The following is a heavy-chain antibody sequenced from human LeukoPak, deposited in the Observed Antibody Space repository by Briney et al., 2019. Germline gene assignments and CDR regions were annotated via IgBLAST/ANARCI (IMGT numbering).Heavy chain of an antibody. V-gene: IGHV3-23*01. CDR3: ARDQRSPVGYDAFDI. D-gene: IGHD4-23*01. J-gene: IGHJ3*02. CDR2: ISGSGGST. Sequence: GGSLRLSCAASGFTFSSYAINWVRQAPGKGLEWVSAISGSGGSTYYADSVKGRFTISRDTSKNTLYLQMNSLRDEDTAVYYCARDQRSPVGYDAFDIWGQGTMVTVSS. CDR1: GFTFSSYA.